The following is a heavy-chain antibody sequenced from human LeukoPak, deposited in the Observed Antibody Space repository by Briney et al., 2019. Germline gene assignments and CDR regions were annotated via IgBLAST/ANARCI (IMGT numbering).Heavy chain of an antibody. CDR1: GYTFTDYY. D-gene: IGHD3-10*01. V-gene: IGHV1-2*02. CDR2: INPNSGGT. Sequence: AAVKVTLTSSGYTFTDYYMHWVRQPPGQGLEWMGWINPNSGGTNYAQKFRGRVTMTRDTSISTAYMELSRLRSDDTAVYYCARDIVMVPYWFDPWGQGTLVTVSS. CDR3: ARDIVMVPYWFDP. J-gene: IGHJ5*02.